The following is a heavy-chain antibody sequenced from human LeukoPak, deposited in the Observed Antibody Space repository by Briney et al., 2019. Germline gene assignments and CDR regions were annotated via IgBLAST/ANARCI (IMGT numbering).Heavy chain of an antibody. V-gene: IGHV3-33*01. J-gene: IGHJ3*02. CDR3: ARDYSGSWYSSSWEAFDI. CDR1: GFTFSSYG. CDR2: IWYDGSNK. D-gene: IGHD6-13*01. Sequence: GGSLRLSCAASGFTFSSYGMHWVRQAPGKGLEWVAVIWYDGSNKYYADSVKGRFTISRDNSKNTLYLQMNSLRAEDTAVYYCARDYSGSWYSSSWEAFDIWGQGTMVTVSS.